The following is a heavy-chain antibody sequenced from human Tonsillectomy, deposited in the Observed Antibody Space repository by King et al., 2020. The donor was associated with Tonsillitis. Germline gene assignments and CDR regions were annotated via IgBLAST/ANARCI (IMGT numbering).Heavy chain of an antibody. Sequence: VQLVESGGGLVQPGGSLRLSCAASGFTFSSYAMSWVRQAPGKGLEWVSAISGSGGSTYYADSVKGRFTISRDNSKNTLYLQMNSLRAEDTAVYYCAKDTGRIQLWLLAFDIWGQGTMVTVSS. V-gene: IGHV3-23*04. CDR2: ISGSGGST. CDR1: GFTFSSYA. D-gene: IGHD5-18*01. CDR3: AKDTGRIQLWLLAFDI. J-gene: IGHJ3*02.